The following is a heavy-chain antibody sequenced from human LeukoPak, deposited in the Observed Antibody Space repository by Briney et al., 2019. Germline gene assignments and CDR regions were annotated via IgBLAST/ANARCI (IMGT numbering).Heavy chain of an antibody. V-gene: IGHV3-30*02. J-gene: IGHJ4*02. CDR1: GFTFSSYG. D-gene: IGHD6-13*01. CDR3: AKDIRPASVRTSFDY. Sequence: GGSLRLSCAASGFTFSSYGMHWVRQAPGKGLEWVAFIHYDGGNKHYADSVKGRFTISRDNSKNTLYLQINSLRTEDTAVYYCAKDIRPASVRTSFDYWGQGTLVTVSS. CDR2: IHYDGGNK.